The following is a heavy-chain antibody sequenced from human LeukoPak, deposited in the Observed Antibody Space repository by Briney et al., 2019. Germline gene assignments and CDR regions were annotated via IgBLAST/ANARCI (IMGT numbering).Heavy chain of an antibody. V-gene: IGHV3-48*04. J-gene: IGHJ3*02. Sequence: PGGPLRLSCAASGFTFSSYSMNWVRQAPGKGLEGVSYISSSSSTIYYADSVKGRFTISRDNAKNSLYLQMNSLRAEDTAVYYCARSAFEYDSSGYYYVAAFDIWGQGTMVTVSS. CDR3: ARSAFEYDSSGYYYVAAFDI. CDR1: GFTFSSYS. D-gene: IGHD3-22*01. CDR2: ISSSSSTI.